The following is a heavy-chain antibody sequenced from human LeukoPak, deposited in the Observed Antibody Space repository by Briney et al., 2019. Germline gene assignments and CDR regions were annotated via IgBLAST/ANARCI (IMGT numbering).Heavy chain of an antibody. Sequence: SETLSLTCAVYGGSFSGSTWTWIPNPPGKGWKWIGEINNRGSTNYNPSLKSRVTISVDTSKNQFSLKLSSVTAADTAVYYCAREGVVPAAMWGSYYYYYYMDVWGKGTTVTVSS. V-gene: IGHV4-34*01. CDR2: INNRGST. CDR1: GGSFSGST. CDR3: AREGVVPAAMWGSYYYYYYMDV. D-gene: IGHD2-2*01. J-gene: IGHJ6*03.